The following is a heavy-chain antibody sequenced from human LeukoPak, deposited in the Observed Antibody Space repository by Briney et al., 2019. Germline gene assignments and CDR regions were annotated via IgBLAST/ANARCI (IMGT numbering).Heavy chain of an antibody. CDR3: ARDLMPHGDYGGATWGD. D-gene: IGHD4-17*01. CDR2: IKQDESEK. Sequence: GGSLRLSCVFSGFTFSNYWMSWVRQAPGKGLEWVANIKQDESEKHYVDSVKGRFTISRDNAKNSLYLQMNSLRAEDTAVYYCARDLMPHGDYGGATWGDWGQGTLVTVSS. J-gene: IGHJ4*02. CDR1: GFTFSNYW. V-gene: IGHV3-7*03.